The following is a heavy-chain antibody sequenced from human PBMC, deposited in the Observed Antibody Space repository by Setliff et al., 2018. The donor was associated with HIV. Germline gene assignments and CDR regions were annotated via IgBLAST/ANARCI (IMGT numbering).Heavy chain of an antibody. CDR3: TKPTTVVTSYYFDS. V-gene: IGHV3-33*06. Sequence: PGGSLRLSCAASGFTSSRYGMHWVRQAPGKGLEWVAAISIEGSYKHYGNSAKGRFTISRDNSKNTLFLQMNTLREEDTGVYYCTKPTTVVTSYYFDSWGQGTQVTVSS. J-gene: IGHJ4*02. CDR1: GFTSSRYG. D-gene: IGHD4-17*01. CDR2: ISIEGSYK.